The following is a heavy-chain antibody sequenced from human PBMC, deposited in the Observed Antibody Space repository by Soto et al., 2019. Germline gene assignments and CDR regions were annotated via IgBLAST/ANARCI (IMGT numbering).Heavy chain of an antibody. J-gene: IGHJ6*02. CDR1: GFTFGSYA. Sequence: GGSLRLSCAASGFTFGSYAMHWVRQAPGKGLEWVAVISYDGSNKYYADSGKGRFTISRDNSKNTLYLQMNSLRAEDTAVYYCARDLRFDFWSGYYMGYYYYYGMDVWGQGTTVTVSS. CDR3: ARDLRFDFWSGYYMGYYYYYGMDV. CDR2: ISYDGSNK. D-gene: IGHD3-3*01. V-gene: IGHV3-30-3*01.